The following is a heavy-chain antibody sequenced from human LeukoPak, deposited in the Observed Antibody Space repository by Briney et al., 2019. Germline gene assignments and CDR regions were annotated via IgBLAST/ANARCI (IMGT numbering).Heavy chain of an antibody. D-gene: IGHD4-17*01. Sequence: PWGSLRLSCAASGFTFNKYAMNWVRQAPGKGLEWVSSISGGGETTYYADSAKGRFTISRDNSQNTLYLQMNSLRAEDTAVYYCARDYADYVGYFFFDYWGQGTLVTVSS. V-gene: IGHV3-23*01. CDR2: ISGGGETT. CDR1: GFTFNKYA. J-gene: IGHJ4*02. CDR3: ARDYADYVGYFFFDY.